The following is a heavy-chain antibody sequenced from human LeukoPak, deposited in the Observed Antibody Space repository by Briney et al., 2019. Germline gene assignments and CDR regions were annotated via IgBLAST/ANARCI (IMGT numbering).Heavy chain of an antibody. CDR3: AKVEVSPNWFDP. CDR1: GFTFSSYA. V-gene: IGHV3-23*01. CDR2: ISGSGGST. Sequence: GGSLRLSCAASGFTFSSYAMSWVRQAPGKGLEWVSAISGSGGSTYYPDSVKGRFTISRDNSKNTLYLQMNSLRAEDTAVYYCAKVEVSPNWFDPWGQGTLVTVSS. J-gene: IGHJ5*02. D-gene: IGHD2-8*01.